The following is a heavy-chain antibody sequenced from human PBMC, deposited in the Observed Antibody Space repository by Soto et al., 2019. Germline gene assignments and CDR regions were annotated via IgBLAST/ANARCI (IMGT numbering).Heavy chain of an antibody. CDR3: VRNEF. Sequence: PGGSLRLSCAVSGFTFSSIWVGWVRLTPGKGLEWVANINQDGRETAYVDSVKGRFIISRDNAKSSFYLQMNSLRAEDTAVYYCVRNEFWGHGTLVTVSS. CDR1: GFTFSSIW. J-gene: IGHJ4*01. CDR2: INQDGRET. V-gene: IGHV3-7*02.